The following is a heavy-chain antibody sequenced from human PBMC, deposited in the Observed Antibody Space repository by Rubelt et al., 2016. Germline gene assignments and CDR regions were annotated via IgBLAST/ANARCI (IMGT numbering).Heavy chain of an antibody. D-gene: IGHD6-13*01. Sequence: QVQLVQSGAEVKKPGASVKVSCKASGYTFTSYGISWVRQAPGQGLEWMGWISAYNGNTKYSQKFQGRFTITRDTSASTAYMELSSLRSEDTAVYYCARGLGLGYSSSWFNWFDPWGQGTLVTVSS. J-gene: IGHJ5*02. V-gene: IGHV1-18*01. CDR1: GYTFTSYG. CDR3: ARGLGLGYSSSWFNWFDP. CDR2: ISAYNGNT.